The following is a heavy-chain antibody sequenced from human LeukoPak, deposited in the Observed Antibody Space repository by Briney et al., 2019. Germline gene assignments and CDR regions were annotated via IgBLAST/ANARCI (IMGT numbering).Heavy chain of an antibody. CDR3: TRGYVGIDY. CDR2: IDTDGSST. J-gene: IGHJ4*02. V-gene: IGHV3-74*01. CDR1: GFTFSSYW. Sequence: GGSLRLSCAASGFTFSSYWMHWVRQAPGKGLVWVSRIDTDGSSTIYADSVKGRFTISRDNAKNTLYLQMNSLRAEDTALYYCTRGYVGIDYWGQGTLVTVSS. D-gene: IGHD5-12*01.